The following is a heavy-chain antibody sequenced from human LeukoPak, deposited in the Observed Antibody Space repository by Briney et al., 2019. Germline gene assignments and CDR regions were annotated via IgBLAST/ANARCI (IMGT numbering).Heavy chain of an antibody. J-gene: IGHJ4*02. V-gene: IGHV4-31*03. CDR3: ARYRQGTSGNDY. CDR2: IYYSGST. D-gene: IGHD2-8*01. CDR1: GGSISSGGYY. Sequence: SETLSLTCTVSGGSISSGGYYWSWTRQHPGKGLEWIGYIYYSGSTYYNPSLKSRVTISVDTSKNQFSLKLSSVTAADTAVYYCARYRQGTSGNDYWGQGTLVTVSS.